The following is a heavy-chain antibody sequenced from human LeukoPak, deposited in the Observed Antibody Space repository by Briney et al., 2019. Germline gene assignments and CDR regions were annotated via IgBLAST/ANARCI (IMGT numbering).Heavy chain of an antibody. Sequence: PGRSLRLSCAASGFTFSNAWMHWVRQAPGKGLMWVSRINRDGSRTDYADSVKGRFTISRDDAKNTLYLQVNSLRAEDTAVYFCARGGSDTAMAHDYWGQGTLVTVSS. D-gene: IGHD5-18*01. J-gene: IGHJ4*02. CDR1: GFTFSNAW. CDR2: INRDGSRT. V-gene: IGHV3-74*01. CDR3: ARGGSDTAMAHDY.